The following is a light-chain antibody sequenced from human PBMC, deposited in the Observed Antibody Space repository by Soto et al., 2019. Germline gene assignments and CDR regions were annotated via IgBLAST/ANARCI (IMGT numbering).Light chain of an antibody. Sequence: QSALTQPPSASGSPGQSVTISCTGTSSDVGGYNYVSWYQQHPGKAPKLMIYEVSKRPSGVPDRFSGSKSGNTASLTVSGLQAEDEDDYYCSSYAGSNNPWVFGGGTKLTVL. V-gene: IGLV2-8*01. CDR3: SSYAGSNNPWV. J-gene: IGLJ3*02. CDR2: EVS. CDR1: SSDVGGYNY.